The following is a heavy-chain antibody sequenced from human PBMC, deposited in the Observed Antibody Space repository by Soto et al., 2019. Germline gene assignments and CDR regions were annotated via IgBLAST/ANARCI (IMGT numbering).Heavy chain of an antibody. V-gene: IGHV4-59*01. CDR3: AGLRGYAGSPIGY. D-gene: IGHD2-15*01. CDR1: GGSIISGY. Sequence: SETLSLTCTVSGGSIISGYWSWIRQPPGKGLEWIGYISYSGNTNYNPSLKSRVTMSVDTPKNQFSLRLSSVTTADTAVYYCAGLRGYAGSPIGYWGRGTLVTVSS. CDR2: ISYSGNT. J-gene: IGHJ4*02.